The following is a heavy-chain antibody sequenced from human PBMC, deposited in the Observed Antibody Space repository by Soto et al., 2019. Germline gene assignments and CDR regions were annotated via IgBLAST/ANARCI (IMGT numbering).Heavy chain of an antibody. Sequence: QVQLVQSGAEVKKPGASVKVSCKASGYTFTNYAITWVRQAPGQGLEWMGWINAYNGNTNYAQKLQGRVTMTTDTSTSTAYMELRSLRSDDTSVYSSARDSPPNHLWGQGTLVTVSS. D-gene: IGHD7-27*01. CDR2: INAYNGNT. V-gene: IGHV1-18*01. CDR1: GYTFTNYA. J-gene: IGHJ5*02. CDR3: ARDSPPNHL.